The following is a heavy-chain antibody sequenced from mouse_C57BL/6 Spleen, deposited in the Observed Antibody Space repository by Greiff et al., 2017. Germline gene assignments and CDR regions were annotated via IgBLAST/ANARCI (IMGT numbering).Heavy chain of an antibody. CDR2: IYPGSGIT. V-gene: IGHV1-76*01. CDR1: GYTFTDYY. Sequence: QVQLQQSGAELVRPGASVKLSCKASGYTFTDYYINWVKQRPGQGLEWIARIYPGSGITYYNEKLKGKATLTAEKSSSTAYMQLSSLTSEDSAVYFCAREDYGNWTAWFAYWGQGTLVTVSA. CDR3: AREDYGNWTAWFAY. D-gene: IGHD2-1*01. J-gene: IGHJ3*01.